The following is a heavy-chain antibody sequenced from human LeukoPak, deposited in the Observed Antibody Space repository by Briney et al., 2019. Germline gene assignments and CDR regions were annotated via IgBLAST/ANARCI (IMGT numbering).Heavy chain of an antibody. J-gene: IGHJ4*02. D-gene: IGHD2-2*01. CDR1: GYTFTSYG. Sequence: GASMKVSCKASGYTFTSYGISWVQQAPGQGLEWMGWISAYNGNTNYAQKLQGRVAMTTDTSTSTAYMELRSLRSDDTAVYYCARKLSSTSCNGDYWGQGTLVTVSS. CDR3: ARKLSSTSCNGDY. V-gene: IGHV1-18*01. CDR2: ISAYNGNT.